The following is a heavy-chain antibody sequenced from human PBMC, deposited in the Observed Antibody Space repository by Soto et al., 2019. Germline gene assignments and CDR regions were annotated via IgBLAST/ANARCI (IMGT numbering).Heavy chain of an antibody. CDR1: GYTFTTYY. J-gene: IGHJ6*03. Sequence: QVQLVQSGAEVKKPGASVNVSCKASGYTFTTYYMHWVRQAPGQGLEWMGVINPNGGSTTYAQKFQGRFTMTRDTSRSTVYMELSSLRSEDTAVYYCPRDLLTIVGYYYCMDVWGKGTTVTVSS. CDR3: PRDLLTIVGYYYCMDV. V-gene: IGHV1-46*03. CDR2: INPNGGST. D-gene: IGHD1-26*01.